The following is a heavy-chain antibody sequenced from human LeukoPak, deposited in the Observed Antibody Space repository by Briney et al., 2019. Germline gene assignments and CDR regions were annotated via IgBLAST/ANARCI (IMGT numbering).Heavy chain of an antibody. D-gene: IGHD6-19*01. Sequence: ASVKVSCKASGYTFTSYGISWVRQAPGQGLEWMGWISAYNGNTNYAQKLQGRVTMTTDTSTSTAYMELGSLRSDDTAVYYCAREESSGWFLYYFDYWGQGTLVTVSS. V-gene: IGHV1-18*01. J-gene: IGHJ4*02. CDR2: ISAYNGNT. CDR3: AREESSGWFLYYFDY. CDR1: GYTFTSYG.